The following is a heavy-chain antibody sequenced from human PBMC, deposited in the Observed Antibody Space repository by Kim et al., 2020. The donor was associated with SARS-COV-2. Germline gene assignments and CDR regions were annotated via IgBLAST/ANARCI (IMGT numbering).Heavy chain of an antibody. J-gene: IGHJ4*03. Sequence: GGSLRLSCAASGFTFSNYALNWVRQAPGKGPEWVSAISYDGTDNYYSDAAEGRFFIICENSSDKPYLLLITLRIDDTAPFYCSADLANWLASRYF. CDR1: GFTFSNYA. V-gene: IGHV3-30-3*01. CDR2: ISYDGTDN. D-gene: IGHD1-1*01. CDR3: SADLANWLASRYF.